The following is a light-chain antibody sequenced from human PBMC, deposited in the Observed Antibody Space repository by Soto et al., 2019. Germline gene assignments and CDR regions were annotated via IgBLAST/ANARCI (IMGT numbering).Light chain of an antibody. CDR2: DVS. Sequence: QSVLTQPRSVSGSPGQSVTISCTGTSSDVGGYDFVSWYQQHPGKAPKLMISDVSKRPSGVPDRFSGSKSGNTASLTISGLKAEDEDDYYCSSYTRSSTVFGTGTKVTVL. CDR1: SSDVGGYDF. V-gene: IGLV2-11*01. J-gene: IGLJ1*01. CDR3: SSYTRSSTV.